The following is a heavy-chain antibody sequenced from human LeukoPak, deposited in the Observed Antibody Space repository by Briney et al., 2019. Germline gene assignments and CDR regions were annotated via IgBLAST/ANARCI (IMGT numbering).Heavy chain of an antibody. V-gene: IGHV3-21*01. Sequence: GGSLRLSCAASGFTFSSYSMNWVRQAPGKGLEWVSSISSSSSYIYYADSVKGRFTISRDNAKNSLYLQMNSLRAEDTAVYYCARADGYCSGGSCYFGYYYYYMDVWGKGTTVTVSS. CDR1: GFTFSSYS. CDR3: ARADGYCSGGSCYFGYYYYYMDV. CDR2: ISSSSSYI. D-gene: IGHD2-15*01. J-gene: IGHJ6*03.